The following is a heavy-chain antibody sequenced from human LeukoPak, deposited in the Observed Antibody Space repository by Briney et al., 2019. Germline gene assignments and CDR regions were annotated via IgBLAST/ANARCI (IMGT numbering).Heavy chain of an antibody. Sequence: PGGSLRLSCAASGFTFSSYGMNWVRQAPGKGPEWVANIKEDGSEENYLDSVKGRFTISRDNDRNSLYLQMNSLRAEDMAMYHCARVETLGDRTGYRPPDYWGQGTLVTVSS. CDR2: IKEDGSEE. J-gene: IGHJ4*02. CDR3: ARVETLGDRTGYRPPDY. CDR1: GFTFSSYG. D-gene: IGHD3-9*01. V-gene: IGHV3-7*01.